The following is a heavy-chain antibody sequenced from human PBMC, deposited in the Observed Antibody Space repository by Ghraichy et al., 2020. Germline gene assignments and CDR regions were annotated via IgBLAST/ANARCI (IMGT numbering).Heavy chain of an antibody. J-gene: IGHJ4*02. CDR3: ARGPQNCRGGPCAPHPFDS. CDR2: IIPVFDAP. D-gene: IGHD2-15*01. V-gene: IGHV1-69*13. CDR1: GDSFDHYA. Sequence: SVKVSCKASGDSFDHYAVSWVRQAPGQGLEWMGGIIPVFDAPTYAQMFQGRVTITAEEFTNTAYMELRGLKSEDTAVYYCARGPQNCRGGPCAPHPFDSWGRGTQVTVSS.